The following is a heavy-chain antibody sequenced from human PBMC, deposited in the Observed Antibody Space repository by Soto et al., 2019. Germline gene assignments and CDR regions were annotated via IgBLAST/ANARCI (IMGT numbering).Heavy chain of an antibody. CDR2: IYYSGST. D-gene: IGHD3-22*01. V-gene: IGHV4-59*01. CDR1: GGSISSYY. Sequence: PSETLSLTCTVSGGSISSYYWSWIRQPPGKGLEWIGYIYYSGSTNYNPSLKSRVTISVDTSKNQFSLKLSSVTAADTAVYYCARRTRDYYDSSGYPDYWGQGTLVTVSS. CDR3: ARRTRDYYDSSGYPDY. J-gene: IGHJ4*02.